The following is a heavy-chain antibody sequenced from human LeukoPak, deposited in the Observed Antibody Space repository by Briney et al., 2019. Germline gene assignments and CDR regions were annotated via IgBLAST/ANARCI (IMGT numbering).Heavy chain of an antibody. D-gene: IGHD3-22*01. CDR1: GGSISGYY. CDR2: INHSGST. J-gene: IGHJ5*02. Sequence: SETLPLTCTVSGGSISGYYWSWIRQPPGKGLEWIGEINHSGSTNYNPSLKSRVTISVNTSKNQFSLKLSSVTAADTAVYYCARGNRVCYDSSFDPWGQGTLVTVSS. CDR3: ARGNRVCYDSSFDP. V-gene: IGHV4-34*01.